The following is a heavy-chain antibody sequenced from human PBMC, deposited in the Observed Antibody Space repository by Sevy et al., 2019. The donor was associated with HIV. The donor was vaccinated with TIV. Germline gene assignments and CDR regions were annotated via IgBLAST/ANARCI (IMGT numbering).Heavy chain of an antibody. CDR2: ISSSSSYI. J-gene: IGHJ6*03. CDR3: ARVGSVVPAAMPHYYYYYMDV. D-gene: IGHD2-2*01. CDR1: GFTFSSYS. Sequence: GGSLRLSCAASGFTFSSYSMNWVRQAPGKGLEWVSSISSSSSYIYYADSVKGRFTISRDNAKNSLYLQTNSLRAEDTAVYYCARVGSVVPAAMPHYYYYYMDVWGKGTTVTVSS. V-gene: IGHV3-21*01.